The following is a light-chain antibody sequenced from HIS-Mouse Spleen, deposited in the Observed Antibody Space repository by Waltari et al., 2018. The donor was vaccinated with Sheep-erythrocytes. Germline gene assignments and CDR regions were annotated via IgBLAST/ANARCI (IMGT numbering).Light chain of an antibody. Sequence: QSALTQPPYASGSPGQSATISCTRPSSDADGSNYVSWYQQPPGKAPKLTIYEVSKRPSGVPDRFSGSKSGNTASLTVSGLQAEDEADYYCSSYAGSNNWVFGGGTKLTVL. V-gene: IGLV2-8*01. J-gene: IGLJ3*02. CDR2: EVS. CDR3: SSYAGSNNWV. CDR1: SSDADGSNY.